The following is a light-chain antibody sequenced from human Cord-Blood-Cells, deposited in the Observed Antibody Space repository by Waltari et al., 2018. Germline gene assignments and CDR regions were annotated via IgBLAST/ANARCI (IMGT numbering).Light chain of an antibody. Sequence: QSALTQPASVSGSPGQSITISCTGTSSDVGGYNYVSWDQQHPGKAPRLMIYDVNNRPSGVSNRLSGSKSGNTASLTISGLQAEDEADYYCSSYTSSSTWVFGGGTKLTVL. J-gene: IGLJ3*02. CDR2: DVN. CDR3: SSYTSSSTWV. CDR1: SSDVGGYNY. V-gene: IGLV2-14*03.